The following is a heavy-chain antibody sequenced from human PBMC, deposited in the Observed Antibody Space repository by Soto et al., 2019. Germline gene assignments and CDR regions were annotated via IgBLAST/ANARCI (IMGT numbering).Heavy chain of an antibody. Sequence: PSETLSLTCDVSGDSVVFGGYSWNWIRQSPDKGLEWLGYIYYRGSTHYSPSFQSRVTMXRXXAXKXFXLXXXSAAXADSAFYFCARVDALIYHFDFWGPGIVVTVSS. CDR3: ARVDALIYHFDF. D-gene: IGHD3-16*02. V-gene: IGHV4-30-2*06. CDR1: GDSVVFGGYS. J-gene: IGHJ4*02. CDR2: IYYRGST.